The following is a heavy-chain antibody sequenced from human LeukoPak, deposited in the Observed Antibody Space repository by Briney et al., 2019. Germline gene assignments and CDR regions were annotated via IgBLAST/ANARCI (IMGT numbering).Heavy chain of an antibody. D-gene: IGHD3-3*01. CDR3: ARGSPNDFWSGFDY. Sequence: GGSLRLSCAASGFTFSSYAMHWVRQAPGKGLEWVAVISYDGSNKYYADSVKGRFTISRDNSKNTLYLQMNSLRAEDTAVYYCARGSPNDFWSGFDYWGQGTLVTVSS. CDR1: GFTFSSYA. V-gene: IGHV3-30-3*01. J-gene: IGHJ4*02. CDR2: ISYDGSNK.